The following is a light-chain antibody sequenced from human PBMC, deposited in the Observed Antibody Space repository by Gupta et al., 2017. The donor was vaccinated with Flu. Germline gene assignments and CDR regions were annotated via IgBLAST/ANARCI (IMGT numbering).Light chain of an antibody. V-gene: IGKV3-20*01. CDR1: QSVGSNY. J-gene: IGKJ4*01. CDR3: QQYASYTLT. Sequence: EIVLTQSPGTLSLSAGERATLSCRASQSVGSNYLAWYQQKRGQAPRLLIYAASSGATGVPDRFTGSGSGTDFTLTISSLEPEDFAVYYCQQYASYTLTFGRGTRIEIK. CDR2: AAS.